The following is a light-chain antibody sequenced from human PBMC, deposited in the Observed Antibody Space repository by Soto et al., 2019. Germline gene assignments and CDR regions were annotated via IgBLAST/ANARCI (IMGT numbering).Light chain of an antibody. CDR2: EVS. Sequence: QSALTQPPSASGSPGQSVTISCTGTSSDVGGYNYVSWYQQHPGKAPKLMIYEVSKRPSGVPDRFSGSKSGNTASLTVSGIQAADEADYYCSSYAGSANLVFGGGTKLTFL. J-gene: IGLJ2*01. V-gene: IGLV2-8*01. CDR1: SSDVGGYNY. CDR3: SSYAGSANLV.